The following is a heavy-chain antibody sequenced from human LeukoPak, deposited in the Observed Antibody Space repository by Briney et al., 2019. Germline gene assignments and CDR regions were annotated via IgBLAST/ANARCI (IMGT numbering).Heavy chain of an antibody. CDR3: AKDQYSSSWYGAFDI. CDR2: ISDSGRTV. D-gene: IGHD6-13*01. Sequence: GGSLRLSCAASGFTLSRYEMNWVRQAPGKGLEWVSYISDSGRTVYNADSVKGRFTISRDNAKNSLYLQMNSLRAEDMALYYCAKDQYSSSWYGAFDIWGQGTMVTVSS. J-gene: IGHJ3*02. CDR1: GFTLSRYE. V-gene: IGHV3-48*03.